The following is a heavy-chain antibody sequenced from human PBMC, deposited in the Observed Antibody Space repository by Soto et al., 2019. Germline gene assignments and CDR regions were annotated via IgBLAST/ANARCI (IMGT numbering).Heavy chain of an antibody. CDR3: ARHGAYYYDSSGHDAFDI. Sequence: SETLSLTCTVSGGSISSSSYYWGWIRQPPGKGLEWIGSIYYSGSTYYNPSLKSRVTISLDTSKNTFSLNLSSVTAADTAVYYCARHGAYYYDSSGHDAFDIWGQGTMVTVSS. CDR1: GGSISSSSYY. D-gene: IGHD3-22*01. CDR2: IYYSGST. J-gene: IGHJ3*02. V-gene: IGHV4-39*01.